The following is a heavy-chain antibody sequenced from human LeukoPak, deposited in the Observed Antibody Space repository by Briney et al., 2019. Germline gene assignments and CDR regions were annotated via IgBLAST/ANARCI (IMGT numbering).Heavy chain of an antibody. J-gene: IGHJ5*02. CDR2: IYHAGST. Sequence: PSETLSLTCTVSGGSISIYFWSWIRQPPGKGMEWIGYIYHAGSTNYNPSLESRVTISVDTSKNQFSLNLTSVTAADTALYYSARLTHYYDSSGYYCFDPWGQGTLVTVSS. V-gene: IGHV4-59*01. D-gene: IGHD3-22*01. CDR3: ARLTHYYDSSGYYCFDP. CDR1: GGSISIYF.